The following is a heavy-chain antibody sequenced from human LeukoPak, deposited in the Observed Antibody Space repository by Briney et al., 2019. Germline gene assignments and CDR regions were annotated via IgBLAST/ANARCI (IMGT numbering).Heavy chain of an antibody. CDR1: GYTLTELS. V-gene: IGHV1-24*01. Sequence: ASVKVSCKVSGYTLTELSMHWVRQAPGKGLEWMGGFDPEDGETIYAQKFQGRVTMTEDTSTDTAYMELSSLRSEDTAVYYCATECSTSCYGEGDYYYYYGMDVWGQGTTVTVSS. D-gene: IGHD2-2*01. J-gene: IGHJ6*02. CDR2: FDPEDGET. CDR3: ATECSTSCYGEGDYYYYYGMDV.